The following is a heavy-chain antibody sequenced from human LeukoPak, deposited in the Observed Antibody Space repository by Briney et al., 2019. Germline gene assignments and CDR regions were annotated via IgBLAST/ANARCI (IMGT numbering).Heavy chain of an antibody. CDR2: IGIRGDT. CDR1: GFTFIDYE. V-gene: IGHV3-13*01. Sequence: GGSLRLSCAASGFTFIDYEMHWVRQVIGKGLEWVSAIGIRGDTHYSGSVKGRFTISRENAESSLYLQMNSLRAEDTAVYYCARGGIQVSGIDEFDYWGQGTLVTVSS. J-gene: IGHJ4*02. D-gene: IGHD6-19*01. CDR3: ARGGIQVSGIDEFDY.